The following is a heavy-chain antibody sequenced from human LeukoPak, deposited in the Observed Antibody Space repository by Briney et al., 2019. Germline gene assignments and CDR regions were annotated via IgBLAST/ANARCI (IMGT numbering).Heavy chain of an antibody. CDR2: ISSSGSGDNT. J-gene: IGHJ4*02. CDR3: AKGMTTVTTRGSFDC. CDR1: GVTLSTYA. Sequence: GGSLRLSCAASGVTLSTYAMSWARQAPGKGLEWVSGISSSGSGDNTYYADSVRGRFTISRDNSKNTLYLQMNSLRAEDAAVYYCAKGMTTVTTRGSFDCWGQGTLVTVSS. D-gene: IGHD4-17*01. V-gene: IGHV3-23*01.